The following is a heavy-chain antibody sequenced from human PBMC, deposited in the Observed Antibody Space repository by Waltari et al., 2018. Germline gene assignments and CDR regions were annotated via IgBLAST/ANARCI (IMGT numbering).Heavy chain of an antibody. CDR1: GDSLSYSY. J-gene: IGHJ5*02. Sequence: QVQLQESGPGLVKPSETLSLPCPVFGDSLSYSYWSWSRQPPGKGLEWIGFIYYSGFTNYNPSLMSRVTISLDMSRNQFSLKLTSVTAADTGVYYCARHGVAAARRLDPWGQGTLVTVSS. CDR3: ARHGVAAARRLDP. D-gene: IGHD6-13*01. CDR2: IYYSGFT. V-gene: IGHV4-59*08.